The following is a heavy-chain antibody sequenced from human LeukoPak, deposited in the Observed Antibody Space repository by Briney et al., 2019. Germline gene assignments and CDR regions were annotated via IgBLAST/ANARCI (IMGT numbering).Heavy chain of an antibody. D-gene: IGHD6-19*01. Sequence: NPGGSLRLSCAASGFTFSSQNMNWARQAPGKGLEWVAYISTSGDSTKYADSVEGRFTISRDNAENSLYLLMNRLRVEDTAVYYCVKNGWLDYWGQGILVTVSS. CDR3: VKNGWLDY. J-gene: IGHJ4*02. CDR1: GFTFSSQN. V-gene: IGHV3-21*06. CDR2: ISTSGDST.